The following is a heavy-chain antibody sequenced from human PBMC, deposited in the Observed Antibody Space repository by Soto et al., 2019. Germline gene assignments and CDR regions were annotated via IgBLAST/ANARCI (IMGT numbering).Heavy chain of an antibody. CDR2: INHSGST. Sequence: XATLSLTCAVYGGSFRGSYWSWIRQPPGKGLEWIGEINHSGSTNYNPSLKSRVTISVDTSISTAYMELSRLRSDDTAVYYCARGLPLLRFSPQNWFDPWGQGTLVTVSS. J-gene: IGHJ5*02. CDR3: ARGLPLLRFSPQNWFDP. V-gene: IGHV4-34*01. CDR1: GGSFRGSY. D-gene: IGHD3-3*01.